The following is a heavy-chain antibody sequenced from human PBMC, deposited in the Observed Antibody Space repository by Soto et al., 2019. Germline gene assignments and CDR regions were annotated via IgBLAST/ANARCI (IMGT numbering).Heavy chain of an antibody. CDR2: ISYDGSNK. J-gene: IGHJ4*01. D-gene: IGHD4-4*01. V-gene: IGHV3-30-3*01. Sequence: PGGSLRLSCAASGFTFSSYAMHWVRQAPGKGLEWVAVISYDGSNKYYADSVKGRFTISRDNSKNTLYLQMNSLRAEGTAVYYCARDGNPTLTSTYFDYWGHGTLVPVSS. CDR1: GFTFSSYA. CDR3: ARDGNPTLTSTYFDY.